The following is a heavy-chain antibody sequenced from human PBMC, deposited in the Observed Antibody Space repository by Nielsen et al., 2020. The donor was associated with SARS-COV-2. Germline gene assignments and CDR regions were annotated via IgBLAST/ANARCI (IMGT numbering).Heavy chain of an antibody. CDR1: GDTLSTYA. D-gene: IGHD1-20*01. J-gene: IGHJ4*02. V-gene: IGHV1-18*01. CDR3: ARAAYNWDFDY. Sequence: ASVKVSCKASGDTLSTYAISWVRQAPGQRLQWMGWNSPYSGDTGYSQILQGRVTMTTDTSTSTAFMELRSLRSDDTAVYYCARAAYNWDFDYWGQGTLVTVSS. CDR2: NSPYSGDT.